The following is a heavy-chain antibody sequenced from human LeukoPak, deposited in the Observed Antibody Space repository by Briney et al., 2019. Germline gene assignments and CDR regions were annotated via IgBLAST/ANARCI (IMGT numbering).Heavy chain of an antibody. V-gene: IGHV1-18*01. Sequence: ASVKVSCKASGYTFTSSGISWVRQAPGQGLAWMGWIDGYNGNTNYAQKLQGRVTMTTDTSTTTAYMELRSLRLDDTAAYYCARAGSYYYMDVWGKGTTVTVSS. CDR1: GYTFTSSG. CDR3: ARAGSYYYMDV. J-gene: IGHJ6*03. CDR2: IDGYNGNT. D-gene: IGHD1-1*01.